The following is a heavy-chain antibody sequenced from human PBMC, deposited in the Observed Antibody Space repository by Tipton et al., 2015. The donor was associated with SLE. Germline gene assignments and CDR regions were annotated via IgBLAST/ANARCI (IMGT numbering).Heavy chain of an antibody. CDR1: GFTFSTQW. J-gene: IGHJ3*02. CDR2: INHDGSST. Sequence: SLRLSCAASGFTFSTQWMYWVRLGPGKGLEWVSRINHDGSSTVYADSVKGRFTISRDNAKNTLDLQMNSLRAEDTAVYYCTRLVQGAFDIWGQGTMVTVSS. CDR3: TRLVQGAFDI. D-gene: IGHD6-13*01. V-gene: IGHV3-74*01.